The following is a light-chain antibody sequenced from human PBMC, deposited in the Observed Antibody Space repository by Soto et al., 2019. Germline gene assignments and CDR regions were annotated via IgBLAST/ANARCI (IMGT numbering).Light chain of an antibody. CDR1: QGIRDE. Sequence: AIQMTQSPSSLSASVGDRVTITCRASQGIRDELSWFQQRPGNAPTLLISAASRLQSGVPSRFSGRGSGTDFTLTISSLQPDDFATYDCQQYNSYSPWTFGQGTKVDIK. CDR2: AAS. J-gene: IGKJ1*01. CDR3: QQYNSYSPWT. V-gene: IGKV1-6*01.